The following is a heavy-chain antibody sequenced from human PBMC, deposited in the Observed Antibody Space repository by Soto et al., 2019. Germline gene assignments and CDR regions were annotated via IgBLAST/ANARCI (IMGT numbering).Heavy chain of an antibody. Sequence: SVKVSCKASGGTFSSYAISWVRQAPGQGLEWMGGIIPIFGTANYAQKFQGRVTITADESTSTAYMELSSLRSEDTAVYYCARDRMVRGVITHNWFDPWGQGTLVTVSS. V-gene: IGHV1-69*13. CDR3: ARDRMVRGVITHNWFDP. CDR2: IIPIFGTA. CDR1: GGTFSSYA. J-gene: IGHJ5*02. D-gene: IGHD3-10*01.